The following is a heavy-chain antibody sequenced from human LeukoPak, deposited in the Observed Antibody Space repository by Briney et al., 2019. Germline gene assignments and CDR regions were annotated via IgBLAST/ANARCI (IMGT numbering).Heavy chain of an antibody. D-gene: IGHD6-13*01. CDR2: TYYRSKWYN. CDR3: AREGGPSIAAAGTYYYYGMDV. Sequence: SQTLSLTCAISGDSVSSNSTAWNWIRQSPSRGLEWLGRTYYRSKWYNDYAVSVKSRITINPDTSKNQFSLQLNSVTPEDTAVYYCAREGGPSIAAAGTYYYYGMDVWGQGTLVTVSS. CDR1: GDSVSSNSTA. V-gene: IGHV6-1*01. J-gene: IGHJ6*02.